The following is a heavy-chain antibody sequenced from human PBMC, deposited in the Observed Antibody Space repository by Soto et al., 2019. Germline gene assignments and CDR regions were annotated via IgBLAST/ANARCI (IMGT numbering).Heavy chain of an antibody. V-gene: IGHV4-4*07. CDR1: GGSISGSY. J-gene: IGHJ6*02. D-gene: IGHD4-17*01. CDR2: IYSSGSS. CDR3: ARLFTVTTDYYFGMDV. Sequence: SESLSLTSTVPGGSISGSYWSWVRQPAGKGLEWIGRIYSSGSSNYNPSLNSRLTMSLDTSKNQFSLKLRSVTAADTAIYYCARLFTVTTDYYFGMDVWGQGTTVTVSS.